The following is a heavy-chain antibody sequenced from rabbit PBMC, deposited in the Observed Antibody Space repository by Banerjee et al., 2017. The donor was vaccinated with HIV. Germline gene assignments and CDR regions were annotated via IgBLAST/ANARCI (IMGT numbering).Heavy chain of an antibody. Sequence: QEQLVESGGGLVQPGASLTLTCTASGFSFSSSYYMCWVRQAPGKGLERSACIHTDSSGTTRYASWAKGRFTISKTSSTTVTLQMTSLTAADTATYFCAREIAGVAESFNLWGQGTLVTVS. J-gene: IGHJ4*01. D-gene: IGHD4-2*01. V-gene: IGHV1S45*01. CDR3: AREIAGVAESFNL. CDR1: GFSFSSSYY. CDR2: IHTDSSGTT.